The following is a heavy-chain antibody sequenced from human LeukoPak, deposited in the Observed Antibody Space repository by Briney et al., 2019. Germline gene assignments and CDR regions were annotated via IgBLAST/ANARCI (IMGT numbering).Heavy chain of an antibody. J-gene: IGHJ5*02. V-gene: IGHV1-58*01. CDR1: GFTFTSSA. CDR2: IVVGSGNT. Sequence: GTSVKVSCKASGFTFTSSAVQWVRQARGQRLEWIGWIVVGSGNTNYAQKFQERVTVTRDMSTSTAYMELSSLRSEDTAVYYCAAVSRYDWFDPWGQGTLVTVSS. CDR3: AAVSRYDWFDP. D-gene: IGHD3-9*01.